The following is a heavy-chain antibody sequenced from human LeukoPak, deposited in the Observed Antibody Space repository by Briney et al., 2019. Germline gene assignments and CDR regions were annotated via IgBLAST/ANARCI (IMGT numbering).Heavy chain of an antibody. V-gene: IGHV1-18*01. CDR3: ARDPSGLLWFGEFQNWFDP. CDR2: ISPYNGNT. J-gene: IGHJ5*02. D-gene: IGHD3-10*01. Sequence: GASVKVSCKASGYTFTSYGITWVRQAPGQGLEWMGWISPYNGNTNYAQKLQGRVTMTTDTSTSTAYMELRSLRSDDTAVYYCARDPSGLLWFGEFQNWFDPWGQGTLVTVSS. CDR1: GYTFTSYG.